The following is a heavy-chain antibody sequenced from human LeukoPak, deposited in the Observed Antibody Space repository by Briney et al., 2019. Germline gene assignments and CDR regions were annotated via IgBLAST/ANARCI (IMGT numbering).Heavy chain of an antibody. CDR2: IYTSGST. J-gene: IGHJ4*02. Sequence: SQTLSLTCTVSGGSISSGGYFWSWIRQPAGKGLEWIGRIYTSGSTNYNPSLNSRVTISVDTSKNQFSLKLSSVTAADTAVYYCARWGSSGWRANYYSDYWGQGTLVTVSS. D-gene: IGHD6-19*01. CDR3: ARWGSSGWRANYYSDY. V-gene: IGHV4-61*02. CDR1: GGSISSGGYF.